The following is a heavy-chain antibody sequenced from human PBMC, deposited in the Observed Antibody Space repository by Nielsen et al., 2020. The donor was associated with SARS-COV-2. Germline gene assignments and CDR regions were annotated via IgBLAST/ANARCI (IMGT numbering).Heavy chain of an antibody. D-gene: IGHD4-17*01. Sequence: GSLRLSCTVSGGSISSYYWSWIRQPPGKGLEWIGYIYYSGSTNNNPSLTTRLIISSDKSKNQFSLRLRSVTAADTAIYYCARGRDTTTNSYLDVWGQGTTVTVSS. CDR2: IYYSGST. CDR3: ARGRDTTTNSYLDV. CDR1: GGSISSYY. V-gene: IGHV4-59*12. J-gene: IGHJ6*02.